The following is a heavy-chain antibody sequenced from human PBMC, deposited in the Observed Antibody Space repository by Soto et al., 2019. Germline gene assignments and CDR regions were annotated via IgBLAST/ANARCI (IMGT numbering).Heavy chain of an antibody. CDR3: AADHPGDRDAFDI. CDR1: GGTFSNYA. D-gene: IGHD2-21*02. CDR2: IIPIFGTT. J-gene: IGHJ3*02. V-gene: IGHV1-69*05. Sequence: ASVNVSCKASGGTFSNYAITWVRQAPGQGLEWLGRIIPIFGTTDYAQKFQGRVTITRDMSTSTAYMELSSLRSEDTAVYYCAADHPGDRDAFDIWGQGTMVTVSS.